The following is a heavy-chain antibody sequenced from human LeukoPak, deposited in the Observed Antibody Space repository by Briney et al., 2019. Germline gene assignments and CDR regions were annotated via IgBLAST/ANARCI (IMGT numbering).Heavy chain of an antibody. CDR2: IYYSGST. CDR3: AREYYYYYGMDV. V-gene: IGHV4-30-4*01. J-gene: IGHJ6*02. Sequence: SQTLSLTCTVSGGSISSGDYYWSWIRQPPGKGLEWIGYIYYSGSTYYNPSLKSRVTTSVDTSKNQFSLKLSSVTAADTAVYYCAREYYYYYGMDVWGQGTTVTVSS. CDR1: GGSISSGDYY.